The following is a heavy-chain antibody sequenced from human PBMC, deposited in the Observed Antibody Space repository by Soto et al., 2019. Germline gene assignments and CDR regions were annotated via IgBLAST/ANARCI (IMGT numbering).Heavy chain of an antibody. D-gene: IGHD6-13*01. Sequence: SETLSLTCAVSGYSISSGYYWCWIRQPPGKGLEWIGSIYHSGSTYYNPSLKSRVTISVDTSKNQFSLKLSSVTAADTAVYYCARLGIAAAGTWLDYWGQGTLVTVYS. V-gene: IGHV4-38-2*01. CDR3: ARLGIAAAGTWLDY. CDR1: GYSISSGYY. CDR2: IYHSGST. J-gene: IGHJ4*02.